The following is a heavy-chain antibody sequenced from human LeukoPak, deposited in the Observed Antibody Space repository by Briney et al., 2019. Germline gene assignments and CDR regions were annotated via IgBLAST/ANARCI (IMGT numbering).Heavy chain of an antibody. Sequence: PGGSLRLSCAASGFTFSSYAMSWVRQAPGKGLEWVSAISGSGGSTYYADSVKGRFTISRDNSKNTLYLQMNSLRAEDTAVYYCAKLITDYGDYSSDYWGQGTLVTVSS. J-gene: IGHJ4*02. CDR2: ISGSGGST. D-gene: IGHD4-17*01. CDR1: GFTFSSYA. CDR3: AKLITDYGDYSSDY. V-gene: IGHV3-23*01.